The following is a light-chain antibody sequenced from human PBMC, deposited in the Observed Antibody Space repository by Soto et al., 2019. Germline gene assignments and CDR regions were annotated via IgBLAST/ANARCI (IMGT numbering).Light chain of an antibody. V-gene: IGLV2-14*03. Sequence: QSALTQPASVSASPGQSVSISCTGTSSDVGGYNYVSWYQHYPGKAPKLIIYDVSNRPSGISNRFSGSKSGNTASLTISGLQAEDEADYYCSSFARSSTLVFGGGIKVTVL. CDR1: SSDVGGYNY. J-gene: IGLJ2*01. CDR2: DVS. CDR3: SSFARSSTLV.